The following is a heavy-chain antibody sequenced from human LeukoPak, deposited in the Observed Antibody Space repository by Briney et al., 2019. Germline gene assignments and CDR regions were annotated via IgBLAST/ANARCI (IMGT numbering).Heavy chain of an antibody. CDR1: GFTFSSYW. CDR3: ARITGWFHYDY. Sequence: QPGGSLRLSCAASGFTFSSYWMGWVRQAPGKGLEWVANIKKDGSEKFYVDSVKGRFTISRDNAKNSVYLQMNSLRAEDTAVYYCARITGWFHYDYWGQGTLATVST. CDR2: IKKDGSEK. J-gene: IGHJ4*02. V-gene: IGHV3-7*04. D-gene: IGHD3-9*01.